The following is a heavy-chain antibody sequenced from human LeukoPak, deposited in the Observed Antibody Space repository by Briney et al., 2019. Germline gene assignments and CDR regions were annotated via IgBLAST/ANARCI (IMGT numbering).Heavy chain of an antibody. D-gene: IGHD2-15*01. CDR3: ANTRRVVAAHIDY. V-gene: IGHV3-23*01. J-gene: IGHJ4*02. Sequence: PGGSLRLSCAASGFTFSSYAMSWVRQAPGKGLEWVSAISGSGGSTYYADSVKGRFTISRDNSKNTLYLQMNSLRAEDTAIYYCANTRRVVAAHIDYWGQGTLVTVSS. CDR1: GFTFSSYA. CDR2: ISGSGGST.